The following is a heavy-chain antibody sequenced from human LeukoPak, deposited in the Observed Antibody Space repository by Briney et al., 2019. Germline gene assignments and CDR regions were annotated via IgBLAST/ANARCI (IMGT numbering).Heavy chain of an antibody. D-gene: IGHD3-10*02. J-gene: IGHJ6*04. V-gene: IGHV3-48*03. CDR2: ISSSGSTI. CDR1: GFTFSSYE. Sequence: GGSLRLSCAASGFTFSSYEMNWVRQAPGKGLEWVSYISSSGSTIYYADSVRGRFTISRDNAKNSLYLQMNNLRAEDTAVYYCAELGITMIGGVWGKGTTVTISS. CDR3: AELGITMIGGV.